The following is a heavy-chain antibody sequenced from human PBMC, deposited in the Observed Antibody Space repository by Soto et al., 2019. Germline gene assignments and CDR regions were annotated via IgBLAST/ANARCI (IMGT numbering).Heavy chain of an antibody. CDR2: IGDSYG. CDR1: GISLSESD. J-gene: IGHJ3*01. V-gene: IGHV3-11*05. CDR3: ARRRAFGEVEAFDD. D-gene: IGHD3-16*01. Sequence: QVQLVESGGGLVKPGGTLRLSCAGSGISLSESDINWIRLTPEKGLAWISYIGDSYGNYAASVRGRFTITRDNVQSTVSLEMTSLRVDDTAIYYCARRRAFGEVEAFDDWGPGTLVTVSS.